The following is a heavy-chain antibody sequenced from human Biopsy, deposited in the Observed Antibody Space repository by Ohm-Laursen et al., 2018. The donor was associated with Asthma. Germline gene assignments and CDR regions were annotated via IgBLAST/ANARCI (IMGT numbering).Heavy chain of an antibody. CDR1: GFSFSNFA. CDR2: ISKDASTQ. D-gene: IGHD1-1*01. V-gene: IGHV3-30*01. J-gene: IGHJ3*02. CDR3: VRDGTDDAFDI. Sequence: SLRLSCAAFGFSFSNFAIHWVRQAPGKGLEWVGVISKDASTQDYADSVKGRFTMARDNSKNTLDLQINSLREEDTAVYYCVRDGTDDAFDIWGQGTVVSVSS.